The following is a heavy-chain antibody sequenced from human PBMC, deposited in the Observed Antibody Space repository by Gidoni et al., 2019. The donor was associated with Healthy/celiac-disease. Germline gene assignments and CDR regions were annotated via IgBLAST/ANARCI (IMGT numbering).Heavy chain of an antibody. V-gene: IGHV1-69*01. D-gene: IGHD4-17*01. J-gene: IGHJ4*02. Sequence: GLEWMGGIIPIFGTANYAQKFQGRVTITADESTSTAYMELSSLRSEDTAVYYCARGVVTVTMTVPYFDYWGQGTLVTVSS. CDR2: IIPIFGTA. CDR3: ARGVVTVTMTVPYFDY.